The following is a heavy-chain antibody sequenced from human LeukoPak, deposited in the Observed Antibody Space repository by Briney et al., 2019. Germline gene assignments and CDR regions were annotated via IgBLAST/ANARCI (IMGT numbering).Heavy chain of an antibody. J-gene: IGHJ3*02. CDR3: AKSFETGTYYGPNAFEI. CDR1: GFSVSTNF. D-gene: IGHD3-22*01. Sequence: GGSLRLSCAASGFSVSTNFMTWVRQAPGKGLDWVSIMYGDGSTYNADSVKGRFTISRDNSNNTVFLQMNSLGAEDTAVYYCAKSFETGTYYGPNAFEIWGQGTVLTVAS. V-gene: IGHV3-66*01. CDR2: MYGDGST.